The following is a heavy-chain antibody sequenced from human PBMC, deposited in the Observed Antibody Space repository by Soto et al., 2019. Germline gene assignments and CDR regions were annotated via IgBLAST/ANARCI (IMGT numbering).Heavy chain of an antibody. J-gene: IGHJ4*02. CDR1: GFTVSSYA. D-gene: IGHD2-15*01. CDR2: ISAGGGST. CDR3: AKGLLSGRHFDY. V-gene: IGHV3-23*01. Sequence: GGSLRLSCAASGFTVSSYAMSWVCQAPGKGLEWVSAISAGGGSTYYADSVKGRFTISRDNSKNTLYLQMNSLRAEDTAVYYCAKGLLSGRHFDYWGQGTLVTVSS.